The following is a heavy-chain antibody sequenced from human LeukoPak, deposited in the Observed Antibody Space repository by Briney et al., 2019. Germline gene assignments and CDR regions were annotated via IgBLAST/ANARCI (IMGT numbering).Heavy chain of an antibody. D-gene: IGHD5-12*01. CDR2: IYYSGST. V-gene: IGHV4-31*03. Sequence: PSQTLSLTCTVSGGSISSGGYYWSWIRQHPGKGLEWIGYIYYSGSTYYNPSLKSRVTISVDTSKDQSSLKLSSVTAADTAVYYCARVGRLRPINCFDPWGQGTLVTVSS. CDR1: GGSISSGGYY. CDR3: ARVGRLRPINCFDP. J-gene: IGHJ5*02.